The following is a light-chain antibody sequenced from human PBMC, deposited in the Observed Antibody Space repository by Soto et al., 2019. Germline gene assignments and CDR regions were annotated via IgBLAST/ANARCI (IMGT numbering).Light chain of an antibody. V-gene: IGKV3-20*01. CDR3: QQYVSAPIT. CDR2: GVS. Sequence: EIVLTQSPGTLSSSPGERATLSCRASQSLSSNYLAWYQQKPGQAPRLLIYGVSSRATGVPVSFSGSGSGTDFTLTISRLEPEDFAVYYCQQYVSAPITFGQGTRLEIK. J-gene: IGKJ5*01. CDR1: QSLSSNY.